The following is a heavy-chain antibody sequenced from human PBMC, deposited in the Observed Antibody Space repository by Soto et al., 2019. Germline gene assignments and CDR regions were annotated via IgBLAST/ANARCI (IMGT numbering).Heavy chain of an antibody. V-gene: IGHV3-23*01. Sequence: EVQLLESGGGLVQPGGSLKLYCAASGFTFSNYAMSWVRQAPGKGLEWVSALPERGSSPYYADSVKGRFTISRDNSKNSLFLQMNSLRADDTAVYYCAKMTSGSYGRNYRMDVWGQGTTVTVSS. CDR3: AKMTSGSYGRNYRMDV. CDR2: LPERGSSP. J-gene: IGHJ6*02. CDR1: GFTFSNYA. D-gene: IGHD5-18*01.